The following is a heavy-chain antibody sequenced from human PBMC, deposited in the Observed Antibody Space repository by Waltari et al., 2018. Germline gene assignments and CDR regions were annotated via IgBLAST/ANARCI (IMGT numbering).Heavy chain of an antibody. CDR3: ASEHSRGMDV. J-gene: IGHJ6*02. V-gene: IGHV7-4-1*02. CDR1: GYTFTSYA. Sequence: QVQLVQSGSELKKPGASVKVSCQYSGYTFTSYALNWVRQDPGQGLEWMGWINTNTGNPTYAQGFTGRFVFSLDTSGSTASLQISSLKAEDTAVYYCASEHSRGMDVWGQGTTVIVSS. CDR2: INTNTGNP.